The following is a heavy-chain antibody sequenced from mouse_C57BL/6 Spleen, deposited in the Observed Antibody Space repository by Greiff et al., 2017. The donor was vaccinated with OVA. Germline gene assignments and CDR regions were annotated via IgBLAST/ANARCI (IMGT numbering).Heavy chain of an antibody. Sequence: EVQVVESGGGLVKPGGSLKLSCAASGFTFSSYAMSWVRQTPEKRLEWVATISDGGSYTYYPDNVKGRFTISRDNAKNNLYLQMSHLKSEDTAMYYCAREYYGSSWYFDVWGTGTTVTVSS. CDR1: GFTFSSYA. D-gene: IGHD1-1*01. J-gene: IGHJ1*03. CDR3: AREYYGSSWYFDV. CDR2: ISDGGSYT. V-gene: IGHV5-4*01.